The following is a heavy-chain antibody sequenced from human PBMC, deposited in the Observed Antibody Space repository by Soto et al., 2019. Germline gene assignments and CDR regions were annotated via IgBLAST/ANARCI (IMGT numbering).Heavy chain of an antibody. J-gene: IGHJ4*02. D-gene: IGHD3-22*01. CDR2: IDPSGGST. CDR3: ASSATTYYYDSSGYAFDY. CDR1: GYTFTSYY. Sequence: ASVKVSCKASGYTFTSYYMHWVRQAPGQGLEWMGIIDPSGGSTSYAQKFQGRVTMTRDTSTSTVYMELSNLRSEDTAVYYCASSATTYYYDSSGYAFDYWGQGTLVTVAS. V-gene: IGHV1-46*01.